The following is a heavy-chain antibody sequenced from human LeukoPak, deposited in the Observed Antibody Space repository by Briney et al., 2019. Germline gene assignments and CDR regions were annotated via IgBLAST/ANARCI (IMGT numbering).Heavy chain of an antibody. V-gene: IGHV3-30*04. D-gene: IGHD2-2*01. CDR2: ISYDGSNK. CDR3: ARARYQLPRPGFGGSVAGSTYFDY. CDR1: GFTFSSYG. Sequence: GRSLRLSCAASGFTFSSYGMHWVRQAPGKGLEWVTVISYDGSNKYYADSVKGRFTISRDNSKNTLYLQMNSLRAEDTAVYYCARARYQLPRPGFGGSVAGSTYFDYWGQGTLVTVSS. J-gene: IGHJ4*02.